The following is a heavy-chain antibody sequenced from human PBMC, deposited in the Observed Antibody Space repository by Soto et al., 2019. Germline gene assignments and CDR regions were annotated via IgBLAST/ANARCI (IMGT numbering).Heavy chain of an antibody. CDR3: ARDRAPRGYSYGRHGDFDY. J-gene: IGHJ4*02. V-gene: IGHV1-69*06. CDR1: GGTFSSYA. D-gene: IGHD5-18*01. CDR2: IIPIFGTA. Sequence: QVQLVQSGAEVKKPGSSVKVSCKASGGTFSSYAISWVRQAPGQGLEWMGGIIPIFGTANSAQKFQGRVTITADKATSTAYMELSSLRSEDTAVYYCARDRAPRGYSYGRHGDFDYWGQGTLVTVSS.